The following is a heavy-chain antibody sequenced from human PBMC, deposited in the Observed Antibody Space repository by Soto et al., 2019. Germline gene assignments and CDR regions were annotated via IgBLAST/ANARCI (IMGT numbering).Heavy chain of an antibody. Sequence: GGSLRLSCAASGFTFSDYYMSWIRQAPGKGLEWVSYMSESGSTIYYADSVKGRFTVSRDNAKNSLFLQMNSLRVEDTAMYYCVSEGSAWLRSFCGQGSLVPGSS. CDR2: MSESGSTI. CDR3: VSEGSAWLRSF. J-gene: IGHJ1*01. CDR1: GFTFSDYY. D-gene: IGHD6-19*01. V-gene: IGHV3-11*01.